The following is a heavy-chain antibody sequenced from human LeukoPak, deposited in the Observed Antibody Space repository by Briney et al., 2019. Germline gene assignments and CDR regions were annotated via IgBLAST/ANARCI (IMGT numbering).Heavy chain of an antibody. CDR1: GYTFTSYD. CDR3: ARGGPYGSGSYFPVYYYYYGMDV. J-gene: IGHJ6*02. V-gene: IGHV1-8*01. CDR2: MNPNSGNT. D-gene: IGHD3-10*01. Sequence: ASVKVSCKASGYTFTSYDINWVRQATGQGLEWMGWMNPNSGNTGYAQKFQGRVTMTRNTSISTAYMELSSLRSEDTAVYYCARGGPYGSGSYFPVYYYYYGMDVWGQGTTVTVSS.